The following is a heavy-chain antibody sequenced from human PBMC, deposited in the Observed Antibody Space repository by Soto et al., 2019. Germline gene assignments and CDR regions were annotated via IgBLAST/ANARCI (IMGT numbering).Heavy chain of an antibody. D-gene: IGHD6-13*01. V-gene: IGHV3-23*01. CDR1: GFTFSSDA. CDR3: AKHAAAAAPDY. CDR2: ISGIGGGT. J-gene: IGHJ4*02. Sequence: EVQLLESGGGLVQPGGSLRLSCASSGFTFSSDAMRWVRPAPGKGLEWVSLISGIGGGTYYADSVKVLFTISRDNSKNKLYLQINSLRAEDTAVYYCAKHAAAAAPDYWGQRTMVTVSS.